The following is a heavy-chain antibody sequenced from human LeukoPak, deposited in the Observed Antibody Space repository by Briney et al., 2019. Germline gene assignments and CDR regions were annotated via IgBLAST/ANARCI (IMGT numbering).Heavy chain of an antibody. CDR3: ARESPTIVVVVAALDY. V-gene: IGHV1-46*01. Sequence: GASVKVSCKASGYTFTSYYMHWVRQAPGQGLEWMGIINPSGGSTSYAQKFQGRVTMTRDTSTSTVYMELSSLRSEDTAVYYCARESPTIVVVVAALDYWGQGTLVTVSS. D-gene: IGHD2-15*01. J-gene: IGHJ4*02. CDR2: INPSGGST. CDR1: GYTFTSYY.